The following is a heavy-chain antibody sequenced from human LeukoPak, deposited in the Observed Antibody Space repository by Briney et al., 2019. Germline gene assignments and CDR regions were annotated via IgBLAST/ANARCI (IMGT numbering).Heavy chain of an antibody. CDR1: GGTFSSYA. CDR3: ARVGDDCSSTSCTTYNWFDP. Sequence: SVKVSCKASGGTFSSYAISWVRQAPGRGLEWMGGIIPIFGTANYAQKFQGRVTITADKSTSTAYMELSSLRSEDTAVYYCARVGDDCSSTSCTTYNWFDPWGQGTLVTVSS. D-gene: IGHD2-2*01. V-gene: IGHV1-69*06. J-gene: IGHJ5*02. CDR2: IIPIFGTA.